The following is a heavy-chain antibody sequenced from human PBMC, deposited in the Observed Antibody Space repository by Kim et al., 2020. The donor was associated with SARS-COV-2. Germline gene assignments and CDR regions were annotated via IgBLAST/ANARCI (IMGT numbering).Heavy chain of an antibody. CDR2: TYYRSKWSN. CDR3: ARVKYGCGSGSRCDMDV. CDR1: GDSVSSNSVT. Sequence: SQTLSLTCAISGDSVSSNSVTWNWIRQSPSRGLEWLGRTYYRSKWSNDYAVSVESRIIINPDTSKNQFSLQLNSVTPEDTAVYYCARVKYGCGSGSRCDMDVWGRRTTVSVSS. J-gene: IGHJ6*04. D-gene: IGHD6-19*01. V-gene: IGHV6-1*01.